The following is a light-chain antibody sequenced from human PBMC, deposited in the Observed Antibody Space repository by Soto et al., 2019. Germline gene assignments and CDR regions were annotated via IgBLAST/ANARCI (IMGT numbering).Light chain of an antibody. CDR1: SSDFGGYNF. J-gene: IGLJ2*01. Sequence: QSALTQPASVSGSPGQSITISCTGTSSDFGGYNFVSWYQHHPAKAPKLMIYDVSNRPSGVSNRFSGSKSGNTASLTISGLQAEDEAHYYCSSFTSSDTLAVFGGGTTVTVL. CDR2: DVS. CDR3: SSFTSSDTLAV. V-gene: IGLV2-14*03.